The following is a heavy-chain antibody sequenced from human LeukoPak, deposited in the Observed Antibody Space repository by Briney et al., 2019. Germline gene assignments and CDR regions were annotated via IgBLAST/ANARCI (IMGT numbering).Heavy chain of an antibody. D-gene: IGHD4-17*01. J-gene: IGHJ3*02. CDR2: IYYSGST. V-gene: IGHV4-59*01. Sequence: SETLSLTCTVSGGSISSYYWSWIRHPPGKGLEWIGYIYYSGSTNYNPSLKSRVTISVDTSKNQFSLKLSSVTAADTAVYYCARDGTTGDAFDIWGQGTMVTVSP. CDR1: GGSISSYY. CDR3: ARDGTTGDAFDI.